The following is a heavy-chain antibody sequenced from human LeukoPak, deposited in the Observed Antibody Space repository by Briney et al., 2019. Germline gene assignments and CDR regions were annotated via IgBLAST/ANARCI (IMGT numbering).Heavy chain of an antibody. J-gene: IGHJ4*02. CDR1: GGSISSYY. Sequence: SETLSLTCTVSGGSISSYYWSWIRQPPGKGLEWVGYISYSGSTNYNPSLKSRVTISVDTSNNQFSLKLSSMTAADTAVYYCARDGGYGSGPSFWGQGTLVTVSS. CDR3: ARDGGYGSGPSF. V-gene: IGHV4-59*01. CDR2: ISYSGST. D-gene: IGHD3-10*01.